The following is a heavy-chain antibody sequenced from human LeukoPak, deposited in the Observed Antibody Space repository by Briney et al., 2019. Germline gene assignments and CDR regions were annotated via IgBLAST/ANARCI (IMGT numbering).Heavy chain of an antibody. J-gene: IGHJ4*02. D-gene: IGHD4-17*01. V-gene: IGHV5-10-1*01. CDR1: GYSFTSYW. CDR3: ARGDYGAPRNGDY. Sequence: GESLKISCKGSGYSFTSYWISWVRQMPGKGLEWMGRIDPSDSYTNYSPSFQGHVTISADKSISTPYLQWSSLKASDTAMYYCARGDYGAPRNGDYWGQGTLVTVSS. CDR2: IDPSDSYT.